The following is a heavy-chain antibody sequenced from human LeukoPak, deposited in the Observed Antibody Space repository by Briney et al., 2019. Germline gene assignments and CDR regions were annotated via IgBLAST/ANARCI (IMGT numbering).Heavy chain of an antibody. J-gene: IGHJ4*02. CDR3: ARVPIGSYSQFDY. D-gene: IGHD1-26*01. V-gene: IGHV4-59*01. CDR2: IYYSGST. CDR1: DGSISSYS. Sequence: KPSETLSLTCTVSDGSISSYSWSWIRQPPGKALEWIGYIYYSGSTNYNPSLKSRVTISVDTSKNQFSLKLTSVTAADTAVYYCARVPIGSYSQFDYWGQGTLVTVSS.